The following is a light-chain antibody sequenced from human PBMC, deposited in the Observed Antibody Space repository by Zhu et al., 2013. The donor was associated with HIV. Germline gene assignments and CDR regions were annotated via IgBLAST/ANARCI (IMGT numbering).Light chain of an antibody. V-gene: IGKV3-15*01. CDR1: QSVSSN. CDR2: GTS. Sequence: EIVMTQSPATLSVSPGERATLSCRASQSVSSNLAWYQQKPGQAPRLLIYGTSTRATGISARFSGSGSGTEFTLTISSLQSEDFAVYYCQQYNNWPLTFGGGTKVEIK. CDR3: QQYNNWPLT. J-gene: IGKJ4*01.